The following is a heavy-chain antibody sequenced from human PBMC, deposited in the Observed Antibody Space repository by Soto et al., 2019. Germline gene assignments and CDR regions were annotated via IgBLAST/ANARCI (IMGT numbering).Heavy chain of an antibody. CDR3: ATEAAVVNYFDY. CDR2: ISSSSSSI. Sequence: EVPLVESGGGLVQPGWSLRLSCAASGFTFSSYSMNWVRQAPGKGLEWVSYISSSSSSIYYTDSVKGRFTISRDNAKNSLYLQMNSLRAEDTAIYYCATEAAVVNYFDYWGQGTLVTVSS. D-gene: IGHD6-13*01. J-gene: IGHJ4*02. V-gene: IGHV3-48*01. CDR1: GFTFSSYS.